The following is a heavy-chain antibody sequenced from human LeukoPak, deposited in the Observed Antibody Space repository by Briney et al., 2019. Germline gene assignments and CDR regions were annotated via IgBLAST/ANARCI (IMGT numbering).Heavy chain of an antibody. V-gene: IGHV4-34*01. CDR2: INHSGST. CDR1: GGSFSGYY. J-gene: IGHJ4*02. D-gene: IGHD3-9*01. CDR3: ARGVVLRYFDWLLKPNTRTLDY. Sequence: TSETLSLTCAVYGGSFSGYYWSRIRQPPGKGLEWIGEINHSGSTNYNPSLKSRVTISVDTSKNQFSLKLSSVTAADTAVYYCARGVVLRYFDWLLKPNTRTLDYWGEGTLVTVSS.